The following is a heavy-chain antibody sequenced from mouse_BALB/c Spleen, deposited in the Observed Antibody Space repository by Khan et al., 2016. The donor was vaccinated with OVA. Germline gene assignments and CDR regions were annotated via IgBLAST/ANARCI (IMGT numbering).Heavy chain of an antibody. CDR2: ISTRGTTP. V-gene: IGHV5-12*02. CDR1: GFTFTDYY. D-gene: IGHD1-1*02. Sequence: EVELVESGGGFMQPGGSLKLSCATSGFTFTDYYMYWVRQTPERRLEWVAYISTRGTTPYYPDTVMGRFTISRDHDKHTLYLQMSRLKSEDTAMYYCAREGDGGGLAYWGQWTLVTVSA. J-gene: IGHJ3*01. CDR3: AREGDGGGLAY.